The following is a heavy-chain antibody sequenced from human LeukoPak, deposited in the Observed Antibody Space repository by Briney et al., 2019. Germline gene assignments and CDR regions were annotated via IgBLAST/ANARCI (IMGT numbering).Heavy chain of an antibody. CDR2: ISGGGGGP. CDR3: TRVVVPVAMWNPDAFDI. Sequence: QSGGSLRLSCAASGFTFSSYAMSWVRRAPGKGLEWVSAISGGGGGPYYADPVKGRFTISRDNAKNTLYLKMNSLRAEDTAVYFCTRVVVPVAMWNPDAFDIWGQGTIVPVST. CDR1: GFTFSSYA. V-gene: IGHV3-23*01. D-gene: IGHD2-2*01. J-gene: IGHJ3*02.